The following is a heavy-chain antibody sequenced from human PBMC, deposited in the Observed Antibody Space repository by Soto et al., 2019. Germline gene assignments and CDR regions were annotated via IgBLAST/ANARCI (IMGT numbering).Heavy chain of an antibody. J-gene: IGHJ4*02. Sequence: KPSETLSLTCTVSGGSISSSSYYWGWIRQPPGKGLEWIGSIYYSGSTYYNPSLKSRVTISVDTSKNQFSLKLSSVTAADTAVYYCARTAMVRGVRRHFDYWGQGTLVTVSS. CDR1: GGSISSSSYY. CDR3: ARTAMVRGVRRHFDY. V-gene: IGHV4-39*01. D-gene: IGHD3-10*01. CDR2: IYYSGST.